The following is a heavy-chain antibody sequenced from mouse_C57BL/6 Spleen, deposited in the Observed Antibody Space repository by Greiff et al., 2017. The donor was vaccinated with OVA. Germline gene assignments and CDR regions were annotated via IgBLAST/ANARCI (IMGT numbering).Heavy chain of an antibody. Sequence: VQLQQPGAELVKPGASVKLSCKASGYTFTSYWMHWVKQRPGQGLEWIGMIHPNSGSTNYNEKFKSKATLTVDKSSSTAYMQLSSLTSEDSAVYYCAREGGGSWFAYWGQGTLVTVSA. CDR3: AREGGGSWFAY. CDR2: IHPNSGST. V-gene: IGHV1-64*01. D-gene: IGHD1-1*02. J-gene: IGHJ3*01. CDR1: GYTFTSYW.